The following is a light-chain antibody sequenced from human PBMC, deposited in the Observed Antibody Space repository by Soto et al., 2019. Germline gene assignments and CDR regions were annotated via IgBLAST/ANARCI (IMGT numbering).Light chain of an antibody. Sequence: QSVLTQPPSVSGAPGQRVTISCTGSSFNIGAGYDVHWYQQLPGTAPKLLIYGNNNRPSGVPDRFSGSKSGTSASLAITGLQAEDEADYYCQSYDSSLSGSVFCGGTKLTVL. CDR1: SFNIGAGYD. V-gene: IGLV1-40*01. CDR3: QSYDSSLSGSV. CDR2: GNN. J-gene: IGLJ3*02.